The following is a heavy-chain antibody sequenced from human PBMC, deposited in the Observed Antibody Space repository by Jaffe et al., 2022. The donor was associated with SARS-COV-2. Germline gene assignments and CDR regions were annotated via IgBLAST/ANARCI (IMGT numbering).Heavy chain of an antibody. V-gene: IGHV3-30*04. CDR2: ISYDGSNK. J-gene: IGHJ4*02. CDR3: ARERLEAVAGGPFDY. CDR1: GFTFSSYA. Sequence: QVQLVESGGGVVQPGRSLRLSCAASGFTFSSYAMHWVRQAPGKGLEWVAVISYDGSNKYYADSVKGRFTISRDNSKNTLYLQMNSLRAEDTAVYYCARERLEAVAGGPFDYWGQGTLVTVSS. D-gene: IGHD6-19*01.